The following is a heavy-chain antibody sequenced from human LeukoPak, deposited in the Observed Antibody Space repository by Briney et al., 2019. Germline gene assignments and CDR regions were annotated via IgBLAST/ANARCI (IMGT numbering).Heavy chain of an antibody. CDR2: INHNGNVN. CDR3: ARSPYGGDAFDI. D-gene: IGHD4-23*01. CDR1: GFTFSSHA. Sequence: GGSLRLSCAASGFTFSSHAMNWVRQAPGKGLEWVASINHNGNVNYYVDSVKGRFTISRDNSKNTLYLQMNSLRAEDTAVYYCARSPYGGDAFDIWGQGTMVTVSS. V-gene: IGHV3-7*03. J-gene: IGHJ3*02.